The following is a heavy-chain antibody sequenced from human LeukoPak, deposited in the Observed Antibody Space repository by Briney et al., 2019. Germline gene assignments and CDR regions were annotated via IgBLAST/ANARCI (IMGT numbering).Heavy chain of an antibody. V-gene: IGHV1-69*04. D-gene: IGHD3-16*02. CDR3: ASLGELSLSTYGY. J-gene: IGHJ4*02. CDR2: IIPILGIA. Sequence: SVKVSCKASGGTSSSYAISWVRQAPGQGLEWMGRIIPILGIANYAQKFQGRVTITADKSTSTAYMELSSLRSEDTAVYYCASLGELSLSTYGYWGQGTLVTVSS. CDR1: GGTSSSYA.